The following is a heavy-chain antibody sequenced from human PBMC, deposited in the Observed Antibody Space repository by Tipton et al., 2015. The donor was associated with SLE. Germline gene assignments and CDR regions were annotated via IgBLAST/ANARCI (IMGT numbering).Heavy chain of an antibody. CDR3: ARGDGGTDDPFDI. D-gene: IGHD2-15*01. V-gene: IGHV4-59*11. CDR2: ISYGDNS. Sequence: TLSLTCTVTGGYIGRHYWSWIRQPPGKGLEWIGSISYGDNSNYNPSLKSRVTISVDTSRNQFSLKLSSVTAADTALYYCARGDGGTDDPFDIWGQGTMVNVSS. CDR1: GGYIGRHY. J-gene: IGHJ3*02.